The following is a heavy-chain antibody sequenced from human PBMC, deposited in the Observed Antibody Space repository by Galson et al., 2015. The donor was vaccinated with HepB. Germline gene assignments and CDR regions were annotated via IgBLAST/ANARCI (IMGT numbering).Heavy chain of an antibody. CDR3: ARDAISGWNPYYYYYMDV. CDR2: INWNGGST. J-gene: IGHJ6*03. D-gene: IGHD1-1*01. CDR1: GFTFDDYG. Sequence: SLRLSCAASGFTFDDYGMSWVRQAPGKGLEWVSGINWNGGSTGYADSVKGRFTISRDNAKNSLYLQMNSLRAEDTALYHCARDAISGWNPYYYYYMDVWGKGTTVTVSS. V-gene: IGHV3-20*01.